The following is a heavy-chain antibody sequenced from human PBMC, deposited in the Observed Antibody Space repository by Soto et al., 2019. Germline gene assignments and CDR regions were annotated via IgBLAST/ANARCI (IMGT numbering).Heavy chain of an antibody. CDR3: ARGDRGSSGSPASYYCSGLDV. Sequence: DVQLLESGGHLVQPGGSLRLSCAASGFTFSSYAMSWVRQAPGKGLEWVSSVSAGGDMTYYSDSVKGRFTISRDNSNNALFLQMNSLRIEDTALYYCARGDRGSSGSPASYYCSGLDVWGQGTTVTVS. V-gene: IGHV3-23*01. D-gene: IGHD2-15*01. CDR2: VSAGGDMT. CDR1: GFTFSSYA. J-gene: IGHJ6*02.